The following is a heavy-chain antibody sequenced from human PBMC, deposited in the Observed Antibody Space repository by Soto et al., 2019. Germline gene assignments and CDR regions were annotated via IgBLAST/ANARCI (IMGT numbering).Heavy chain of an antibody. V-gene: IGHV3-21*01. CDR2: ISSSSSYI. J-gene: IGHJ4*02. CDR1: GFTFSSYS. Sequence: EVQLVESGGGLVKPGGSLRLSCAASGFTFSSYSMNWVRQAPGKGLEWVSSISSSSSYIYYADSVKGRFTISRDNAKNSLYLQMNSRRAEDTAVYYCEREAVTTVFDYWGQGTLVTVSS. CDR3: EREAVTTVFDY. D-gene: IGHD4-4*01.